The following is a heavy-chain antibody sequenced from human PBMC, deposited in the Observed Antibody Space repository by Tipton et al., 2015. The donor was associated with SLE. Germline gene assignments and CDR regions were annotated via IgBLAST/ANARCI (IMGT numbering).Heavy chain of an antibody. D-gene: IGHD5-18*01. CDR2: INPNSGGT. Sequence: QLVQSGAEVKKPGASVKVSCKASGYTFTSYGISWVRQAPGQGLEWMGRINPNSGGTNYAQKFQGRVTMTRDTSISTAYMELSRLRSDDTAVYYCARTDTPGDAFDIWGQGTMVTVSS. V-gene: IGHV1-2*06. CDR3: ARTDTPGDAFDI. CDR1: GYTFTSYG. J-gene: IGHJ3*02.